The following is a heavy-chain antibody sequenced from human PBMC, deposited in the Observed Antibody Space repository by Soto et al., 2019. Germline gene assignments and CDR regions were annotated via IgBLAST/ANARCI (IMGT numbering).Heavy chain of an antibody. J-gene: IGHJ4*02. Sequence: ASVKASCKASGYTCTSYYIHWVRQAPGIGLEWMALIKPGGTYTTYAQKFQGRVTLTSETSTSAVYMELSRLRSDDTDVYYCATDISHNSGYFHYRRQGT. CDR2: IKPGGTYT. V-gene: IGHV1-46*01. CDR1: GYTCTSYY. D-gene: IGHD1-20*01. CDR3: ATDISHNSGYFHY.